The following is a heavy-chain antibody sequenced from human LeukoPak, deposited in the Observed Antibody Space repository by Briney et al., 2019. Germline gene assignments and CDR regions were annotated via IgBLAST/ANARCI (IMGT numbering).Heavy chain of an antibody. CDR1: GGSISSGSYY. Sequence: SQTLSLTCTVSGGSISSGSYYWSWIRQPPGKGLEWIGYIYYSGSTYYNPSLKSRVTISVDTSKNQFSLKLSSVTAADTAVYFCAREILRYGELSTPLNWFDPWGQGTLVTVSS. CDR3: AREILRYGELSTPLNWFDP. J-gene: IGHJ5*02. V-gene: IGHV4-30-4*08. D-gene: IGHD3-16*02. CDR2: IYYSGST.